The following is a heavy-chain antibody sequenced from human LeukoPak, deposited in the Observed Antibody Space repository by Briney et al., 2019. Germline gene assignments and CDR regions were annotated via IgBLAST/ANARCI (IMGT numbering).Heavy chain of an antibody. V-gene: IGHV3-73*01. CDR1: GFTFSGSA. CDR3: ARAAAIQYSGSLLTFDY. J-gene: IGHJ4*02. D-gene: IGHD1-26*01. Sequence: PGGSLRLSCAASGFTFSGSALHWVRQASGKGLEWVGRIRSTANGYATAYAASVKGRFTISRDDSKNTAYLQMDSLKTEDTAVYYCARAAAIQYSGSLLTFDYWGQGTLVTVSS. CDR2: IRSTANGYAT.